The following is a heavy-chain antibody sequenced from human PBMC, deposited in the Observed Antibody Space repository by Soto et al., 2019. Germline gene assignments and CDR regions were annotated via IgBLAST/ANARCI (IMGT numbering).Heavy chain of an antibody. D-gene: IGHD4-17*01. V-gene: IGHV3-21*01. CDR3: ARDVTTVKDGNWFDP. J-gene: IGHJ5*02. CDR1: GFTFSSYN. CDR2: ISSSSSYI. Sequence: GGSLRLSCAASGFTFSSYNMNWVRQAPGKGLEWVSSISSSSSYIYYADSVKGRFTISRDNAKNSLYLQMNSLRAEDTAVYYCARDVTTVKDGNWFDPWGQGTLVTVSS.